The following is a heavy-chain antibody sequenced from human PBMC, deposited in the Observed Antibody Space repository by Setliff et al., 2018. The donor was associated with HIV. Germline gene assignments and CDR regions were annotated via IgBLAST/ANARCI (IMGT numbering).Heavy chain of an antibody. CDR1: GGSISSGTDF. Sequence: SETLSLTCSVSGGSISSGTDFWSWIRQPAGKGLEWIGYIYYSGSAYYNPSLKSRFTISVDTSKNQVSLKLRSVTAADTAVYYCAKGAGFYGDYTFDHWGQGRQVTVSS. CDR2: IYYSGSA. CDR3: AKGAGFYGDYTFDH. J-gene: IGHJ4*02. D-gene: IGHD4-17*01. V-gene: IGHV4-61*10.